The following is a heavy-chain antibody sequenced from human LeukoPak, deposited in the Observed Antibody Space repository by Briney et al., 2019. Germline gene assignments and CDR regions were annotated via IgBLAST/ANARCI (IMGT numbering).Heavy chain of an antibody. CDR3: ARDGAGGVDY. V-gene: IGHV4-39*07. CDR1: GGSISSSSYY. D-gene: IGHD3-3*01. J-gene: IGHJ4*02. Sequence: SETLSLTCTVSGGSISSSSYYWGWIRQPPGKGLECIGSIYYSGSTYYNPSLKSRVTISVDTSKNQFSLKLSSVTAADTAVYYCARDGAGGVDYWGQGTLVTVSS. CDR2: IYYSGST.